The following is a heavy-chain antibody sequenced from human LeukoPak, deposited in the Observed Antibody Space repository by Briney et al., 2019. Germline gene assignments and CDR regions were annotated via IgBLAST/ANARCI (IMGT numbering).Heavy chain of an antibody. CDR2: ISYDGSNK. CDR3: AKSPYSSTWTSHFDS. J-gene: IGHJ4*02. CDR1: GFTFSSYG. Sequence: PGGSLRLSCAASGFTFSSYGMHWVRQAPGKGLEWVAVISYDGSNKYYADSVKGRFTISRDNSKNTLYLQMNSLRAEDTAVYYCAKSPYSSTWTSHFDSWGQGTLVTVSS. D-gene: IGHD6-13*01. V-gene: IGHV3-30*18.